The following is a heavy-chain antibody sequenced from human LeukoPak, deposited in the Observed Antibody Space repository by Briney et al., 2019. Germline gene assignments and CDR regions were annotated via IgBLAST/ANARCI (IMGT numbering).Heavy chain of an antibody. V-gene: IGHV4-59*01. CDR2: IYYSGST. J-gene: IGHJ4*02. Sequence: SETLSLTCTVSGGSISSYYWSWIRQPPGKGLEWIGYIYYSGSTNYNPSLKSRVTISVDTSKNQFSLKLSSATAADTAVYYCARGPYYYGSGSYYLGIGYWGQGTLVTVSS. D-gene: IGHD3-10*01. CDR3: ARGPYYYGSGSYYLGIGY. CDR1: GGSISSYY.